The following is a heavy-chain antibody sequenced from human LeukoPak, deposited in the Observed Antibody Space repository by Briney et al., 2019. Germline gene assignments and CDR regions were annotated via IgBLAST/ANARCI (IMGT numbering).Heavy chain of an antibody. J-gene: IGHJ5*02. D-gene: IGHD2-2*01. CDR2: INPNSGDT. V-gene: IGHV1-2*02. CDR1: GYTFSGYY. CDR3: ARVQYQLLFEGNWFDP. Sequence: GSVKVSCKASGYTFSGYYIHGVRQAPGQGLEWRGWINPNSGDTHYAQKFQGRVTMTRDTSSSTAYMDLNSLISDDTAVYYCARVQYQLLFEGNWFDPWGQGTLVTVSS.